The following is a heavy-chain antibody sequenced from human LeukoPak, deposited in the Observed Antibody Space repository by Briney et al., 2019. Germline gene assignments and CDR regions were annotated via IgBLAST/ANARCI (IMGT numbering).Heavy chain of an antibody. J-gene: IGHJ3*02. D-gene: IGHD6-19*01. CDR3: AWNGYSSGWDMNAFDI. V-gene: IGHV1-24*01. CDR2: FDPEDGET. CDR1: GYTLTELS. Sequence: ASVKVSCKVSGYTLTELSMHWVRQAPGKGLEWMGGFDPEDGETIYAQKFRGRVTMTEDTSTDTAYMELRSLRSDDTAVYYCAWNGYSSGWDMNAFDIWGQGTMVTVSS.